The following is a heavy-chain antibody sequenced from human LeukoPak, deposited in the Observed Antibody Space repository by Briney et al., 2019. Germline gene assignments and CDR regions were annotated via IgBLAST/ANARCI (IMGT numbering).Heavy chain of an antibody. J-gene: IGHJ4*02. CDR1: GGTFSSYA. CDR3: ARGEMAAAAPY. D-gene: IGHD6-13*01. V-gene: IGHV1-69*13. CDR2: IIPIFGTA. Sequence: SVKVSCKASGGTFSSYATSWVRQAPGLGLEWMGGIIPIFGTANYAQKFQGRVTITADESTSTAYMELSSLRSEDTAVYYCARGEMAAAAPYWGQGTLVTVSS.